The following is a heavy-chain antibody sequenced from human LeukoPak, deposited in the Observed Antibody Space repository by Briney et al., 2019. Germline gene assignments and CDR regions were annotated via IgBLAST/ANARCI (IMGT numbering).Heavy chain of an antibody. D-gene: IGHD3-22*01. V-gene: IGHV1-2*02. CDR2: INPNSGGT. Sequence: ASVKVSCKASGYTFTRYYMHWVRQAPGQGLEWMGWINPNSGGTNYAQKFQGRVTMTRDTSISTAYMELSRLRSDDTAVYYCARVPDSSGYYYFDYWGQGTLVTVSS. J-gene: IGHJ4*02. CDR3: ARVPDSSGYYYFDY. CDR1: GYTFTRYY.